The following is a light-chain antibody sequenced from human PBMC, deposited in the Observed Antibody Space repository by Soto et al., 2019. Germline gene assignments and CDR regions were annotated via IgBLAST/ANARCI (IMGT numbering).Light chain of an antibody. CDR1: SSDVGGYNY. CDR3: TSFTSGSTPYV. J-gene: IGLJ1*01. V-gene: IGLV2-14*03. Sequence: QSALTQPASVSGSPGQSITISCAGTSSDVGGYNYVSWYQQLPGKAPQLVIYDVTHRPSGVSDRFSGSRSGNTASLTISGLQAEDEADYYCTSFTSGSTPYVLGTRTKVTVL. CDR2: DVT.